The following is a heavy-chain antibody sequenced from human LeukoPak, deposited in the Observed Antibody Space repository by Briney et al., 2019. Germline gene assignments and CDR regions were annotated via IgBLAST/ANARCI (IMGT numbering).Heavy chain of an antibody. D-gene: IGHD6-19*01. Sequence: GSLRLSCTVSGAISSSSYYWGWIRQPPGKGLGWIGSLFYSGSTYYNPSLKSRVTISVDTSKNQFSLKLTSVTAADTAVYYCARHYSGWYNFFDYWGQGTLVTVSS. CDR3: ARHYSGWYNFFDY. J-gene: IGHJ4*02. V-gene: IGHV4-39*01. CDR1: GAISSSSYY. CDR2: LFYSGST.